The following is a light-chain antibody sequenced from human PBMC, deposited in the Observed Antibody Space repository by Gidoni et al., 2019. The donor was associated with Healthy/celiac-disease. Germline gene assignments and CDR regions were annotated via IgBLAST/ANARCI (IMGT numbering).Light chain of an antibody. CDR3: QQYDNRPPLT. V-gene: IGKV1-33*01. J-gene: IGKJ4*01. CDR2: DAS. CDR1: QDISNY. Sequence: DLQMTQSPSSLSASVGDRVTITCQASQDISNYLNWYQQKPGKAPKRLIYDASNLETGVPSRFSGSGAGTDFTFTISSLQPEDIATYYCQQYDNRPPLTFGGGTKVEIK.